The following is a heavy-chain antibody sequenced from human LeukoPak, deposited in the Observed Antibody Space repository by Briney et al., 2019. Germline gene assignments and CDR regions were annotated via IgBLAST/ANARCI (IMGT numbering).Heavy chain of an antibody. D-gene: IGHD5-12*01. CDR2: LFSSGTA. J-gene: IGHJ4*02. V-gene: IGHV4-61*02. Sequence: SQTLSLTCTVSGGSFSSGDYSWNWIRQPAGQGLEWIGRLFSSGTANYNPSLKSRVTISGDTSNNQFSLKLTSVTAADTAVYYCARGIGQATPKRKVATIYPYWGRGTLVTVSS. CDR3: ARGIGQATPKRKVATIYPY. CDR1: GGSFSSGDYS.